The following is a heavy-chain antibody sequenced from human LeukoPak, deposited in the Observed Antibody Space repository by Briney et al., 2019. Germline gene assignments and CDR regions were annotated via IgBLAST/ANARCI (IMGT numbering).Heavy chain of an antibody. CDR1: GYTFTSYV. J-gene: IGHJ5*02. Sequence: ASVKVSCKASGYTFTSYVFSWVRQAPGQGIEWMGWISPYNGNTNYAQKLQGRVTMATDTSTSTAYMELRSLRSDDTAVYYCARSVRRRWMWGWFDPWGQGTLVTVSS. D-gene: IGHD3-16*01. CDR2: ISPYNGNT. V-gene: IGHV1-18*01. CDR3: ARSVRRRWMWGWFDP.